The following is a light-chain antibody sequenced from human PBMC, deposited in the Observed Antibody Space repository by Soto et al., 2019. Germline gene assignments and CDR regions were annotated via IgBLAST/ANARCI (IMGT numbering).Light chain of an antibody. CDR1: QSISSW. CDR2: KAS. Sequence: DIQMTQSPSTLSASVGDRVTITCRASQSISSWLAWYQQKPGKAPTLLIYKASSLESGVPSRFSGSGSGTEFTLTISSLQPDDFATYYCQQYYNYPRTFGQGTKVEIK. CDR3: QQYYNYPRT. J-gene: IGKJ1*01. V-gene: IGKV1-5*03.